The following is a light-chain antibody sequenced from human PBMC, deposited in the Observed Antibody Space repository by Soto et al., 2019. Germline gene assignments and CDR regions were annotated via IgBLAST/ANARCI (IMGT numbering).Light chain of an antibody. V-gene: IGKV1-5*01. CDR1: QSISSS. Sequence: DIQMTQSPSTLSASVGDRVTITCRASQSISSSLAWYQQKRGKAPKLLIYDASSLESGVPSRFSGSGSGTGFTLTTSSLQPDDFATYYCQQYNTYLTFGQGTKVDIK. CDR2: DAS. J-gene: IGKJ1*01. CDR3: QQYNTYLT.